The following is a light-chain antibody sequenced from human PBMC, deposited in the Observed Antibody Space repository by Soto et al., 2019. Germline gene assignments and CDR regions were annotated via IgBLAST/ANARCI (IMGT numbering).Light chain of an antibody. CDR2: GAS. CDR3: QQYGSSPPT. Sequence: ERVMTQSPATLSVSPGERATLSCRASQSVSSSYLAWYQQKPGQAPRLLIYGASSRATGIPDRFSGSGSGTDFTLTISRLEPEDFAVYYCQQYGSSPPTFGQGTKVDIK. CDR1: QSVSSSY. J-gene: IGKJ1*01. V-gene: IGKV3-20*01.